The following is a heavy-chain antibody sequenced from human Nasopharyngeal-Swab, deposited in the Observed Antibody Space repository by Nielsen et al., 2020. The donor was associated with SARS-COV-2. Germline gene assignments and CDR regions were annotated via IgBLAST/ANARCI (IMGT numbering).Heavy chain of an antibody. CDR2: ISASGGST. J-gene: IGHJ6*02. CDR1: GSSFSRSA. CDR3: ATELVVAAGGSYYYYGMDV. D-gene: IGHD2-15*01. V-gene: IGHV3-23*01. Sequence: GESLKISCAASGSSFSRSAMNWVRQAPGKGLEWVSGISASGGSTDQADSVKGRFTISRDNSKNTLYLQMNSLRAEDTAVYYCATELVVAAGGSYYYYGMDVWGQGTTVTVSS.